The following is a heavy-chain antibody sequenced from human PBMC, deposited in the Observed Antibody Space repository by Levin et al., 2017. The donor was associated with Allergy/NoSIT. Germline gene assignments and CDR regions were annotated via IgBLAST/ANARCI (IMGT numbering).Heavy chain of an antibody. CDR2: IIPIFGTA. CDR3: ARARTLLWFGAPFDY. Sequence: ASVKVSCKASGGTFSSYAISWVRQAPGQGLEWMGGIIPIFGTANYAQKFQGRVTITADESTSTAYMELSSLRSEDTAVYYCARARTLLWFGAPFDYWGQGTLVTVSS. J-gene: IGHJ4*02. CDR1: GGTFSSYA. D-gene: IGHD3-10*01. V-gene: IGHV1-69*13.